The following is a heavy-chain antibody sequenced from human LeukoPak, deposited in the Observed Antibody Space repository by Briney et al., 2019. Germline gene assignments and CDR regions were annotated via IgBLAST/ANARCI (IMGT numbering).Heavy chain of an antibody. CDR2: ISAYNGIT. V-gene: IGHV1-18*01. CDR3: ARDRELYCSSSCYIDY. CDR1: GYTFTIYG. D-gene: IGHD2-2*02. J-gene: IGHJ4*02. Sequence: ASVKVSCKASGYTFTIYGISWVRQAPGQGLEWMGWISAYNGITNYAQKFQGRVTMTTDTSTSTAYMELRSLRSDDTAVYYCARDRELYCSSSCYIDYWGQGTLVTVSS.